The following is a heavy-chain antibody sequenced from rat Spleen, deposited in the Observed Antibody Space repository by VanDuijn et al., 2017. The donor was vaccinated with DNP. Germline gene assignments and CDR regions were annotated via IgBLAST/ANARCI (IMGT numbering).Heavy chain of an antibody. CDR3: ASLTGGSEDY. D-gene: IGHD5-1*01. J-gene: IGHJ2*01. CDR2: LWSGGST. Sequence: EVQLKESGPGLVQPSQTLSLTCTVSGFSLTDSSVHWVRQPPGKGLEWLGVLWSGGSTAYKSALKSRLSISRDTSKSQVFLKMSSLQTEDTATYYCASLTGGSEDYWGQGVMVTVSS. CDR1: GFSLTDSS. V-gene: IGHV2S63*01.